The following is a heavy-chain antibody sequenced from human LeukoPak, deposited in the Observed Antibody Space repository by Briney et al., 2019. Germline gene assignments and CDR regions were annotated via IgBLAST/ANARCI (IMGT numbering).Heavy chain of an antibody. CDR1: GFTVRNHY. J-gene: IGHJ3*02. CDR2: IYSGGST. D-gene: IGHD3-10*01. Sequence: GGSLRLSCAASGFTVRNHYMSWVRQAPGKGLEWVSVIYSGGSTYYADSVKGRFTIPRDNSKNTLYLQMNSLKAEDTAVYYCAGTPLWFGEVDGFDIWGEGTMVTVSS. CDR3: AGTPLWFGEVDGFDI. V-gene: IGHV3-66*02.